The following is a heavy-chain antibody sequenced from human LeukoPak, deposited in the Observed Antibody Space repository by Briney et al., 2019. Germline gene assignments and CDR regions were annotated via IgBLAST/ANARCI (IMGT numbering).Heavy chain of an antibody. Sequence: SETLSLTCTVPGGSIRSSYYYWGCIRQPPGKGLEWIGSIYDSGSTYYNPSRKRPATISVDTSKNQFSLTPNSVTAADTAVYYCARNYGPWGQGTLVTVSS. J-gene: IGHJ5*02. D-gene: IGHD3-10*01. CDR3: ARNYGP. CDR2: IYDSGST. CDR1: GGSIRSSYYY. V-gene: IGHV4-39*01.